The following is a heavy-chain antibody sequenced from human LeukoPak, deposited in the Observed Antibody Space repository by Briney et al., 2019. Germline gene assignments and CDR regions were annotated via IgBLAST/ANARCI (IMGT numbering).Heavy chain of an antibody. J-gene: IGHJ4*02. CDR1: GFTFSNYS. V-gene: IGHV3-21*01. CDR3: AREIGGGLGPGY. CDR2: ISSSSSYI. D-gene: IGHD2-15*01. Sequence: GGSLRLSGAASGFTFSNYSMNWVRQAPRKGLEWVSSISSSSSYIYYADSVKGRFTISRDNAKNSLYLQMNSLRAEDTAVYYCAREIGGGLGPGYWGQGTLVTVSS.